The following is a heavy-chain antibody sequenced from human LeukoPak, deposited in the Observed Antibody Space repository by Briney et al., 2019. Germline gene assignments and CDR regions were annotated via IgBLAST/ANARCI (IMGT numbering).Heavy chain of an antibody. Sequence: SQTLSLTCAISGDSVSSNSAAWNWIRQSPSRGLEWLGRTYYRSTWYTDYAASVKSRISISPDTSKNQFSLHLSSVTAADTAVYYCARGGYYGTYDAFDIWGQGTLVTVSS. CDR1: GDSVSSNSAA. CDR2: TYYRSTWYT. CDR3: ARGGYYGTYDAFDI. V-gene: IGHV6-1*01. J-gene: IGHJ3*02. D-gene: IGHD3-10*01.